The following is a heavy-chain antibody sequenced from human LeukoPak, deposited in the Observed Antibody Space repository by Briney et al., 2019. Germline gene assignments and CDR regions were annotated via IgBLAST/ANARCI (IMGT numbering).Heavy chain of an antibody. J-gene: IGHJ4*02. CDR2: ISSSGSTI. V-gene: IGHV3-48*03. CDR1: GFTFSSYE. Sequence: PGGSLRLSCAASGFTFSSYEMNWVRQAPGKGLEWVPYISSSGSTIYYADSVKGRFTISRDNAKNSLYLQMNSLRAEDTAVYYCARDRDRGVPFDYWGQGTLVTVSS. CDR3: ARDRDRGVPFDY. D-gene: IGHD3-10*01.